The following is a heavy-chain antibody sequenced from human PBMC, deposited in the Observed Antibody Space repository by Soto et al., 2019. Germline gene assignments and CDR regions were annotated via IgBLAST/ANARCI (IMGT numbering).Heavy chain of an antibody. CDR2: MNPNSGNT. CDR1: GYTLTELS. D-gene: IGHD3-10*01. V-gene: IGHV1-8*01. J-gene: IGHJ5*02. Sequence: EASVKVSCKVSGYTLTELSRHWVRQAPGKGLEWMGWMNPNSGNTGYAQKFQGRVTMTRNTSISTAYMELSSLRSEDTAVYYCARGLRGMVRGVIAHWFDPWGQGTLVTVSS. CDR3: ARGLRGMVRGVIAHWFDP.